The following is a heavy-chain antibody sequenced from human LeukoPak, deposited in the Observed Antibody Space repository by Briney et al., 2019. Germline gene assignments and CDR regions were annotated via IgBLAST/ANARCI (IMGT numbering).Heavy chain of an antibody. CDR3: ARDRGVVVPAATLDY. CDR2: ISAYNGNT. D-gene: IGHD2-2*01. J-gene: IGHJ4*02. CDR1: GSTFTSYG. V-gene: IGHV1-18*01. Sequence: GASVKVSCKASGSTFTSYGISWVRQAPGQGLEWMGWISAYNGNTNYAQKLQGRVTMTTDTSTSTAYMELRSLRSDDTAVYYCARDRGVVVPAATLDYWGQGTLVTVSS.